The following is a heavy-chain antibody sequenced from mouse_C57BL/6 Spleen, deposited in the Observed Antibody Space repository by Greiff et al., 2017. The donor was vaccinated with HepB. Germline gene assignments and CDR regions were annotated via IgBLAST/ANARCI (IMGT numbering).Heavy chain of an antibody. CDR3: ARRDWDLYAMDY. CDR1: GFTFSDYG. J-gene: IGHJ4*01. CDR2: ISSGSSTI. D-gene: IGHD4-1*01. Sequence: EVNLVESGGGLVKPGGSLKLSCAASGFTFSDYGMHWVRQAPEKGLEWVAYISSGSSTIYYADTVKGRFTISRDNAKNTLFLQMTSLRSEDTAMYYCARRDWDLYAMDYWGQGTSVTVSS. V-gene: IGHV5-17*01.